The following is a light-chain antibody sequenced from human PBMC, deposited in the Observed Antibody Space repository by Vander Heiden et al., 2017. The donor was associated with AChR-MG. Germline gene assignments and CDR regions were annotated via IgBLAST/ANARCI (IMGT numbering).Light chain of an antibody. CDR2: AAS. V-gene: IGKV1-9*01. J-gene: IGKJ4*01. Sequence: DIQLTQSPSFLSASVGDRVTITCRASQGISSYLAWYQQKPGKPPKLLIYAASTLQSGVPSRFSGGGSGTEFTLTISSLQPEDFATYYCQQLNSYPPTFGGGTKVEIK. CDR3: QQLNSYPPT. CDR1: QGISSY.